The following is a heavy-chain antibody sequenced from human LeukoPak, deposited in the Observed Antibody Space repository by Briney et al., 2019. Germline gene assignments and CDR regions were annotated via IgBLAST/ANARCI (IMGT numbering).Heavy chain of an antibody. CDR1: GGSISSSNFY. J-gene: IGHJ4*02. CDR2: IYYSGST. Sequence: SETLSLTCTVSGGSISSSNFYWGWIRQPPGKGLEWIGSIYYSGSTYYNPSLKSRVSISVDTSKNQFSLKLSSVTAADTAVYYCARDARVQKWFGELLKTTTYYFDYWGQGTLVTVSS. V-gene: IGHV4-39*07. D-gene: IGHD3-10*01. CDR3: ARDARVQKWFGELLKTTTYYFDY.